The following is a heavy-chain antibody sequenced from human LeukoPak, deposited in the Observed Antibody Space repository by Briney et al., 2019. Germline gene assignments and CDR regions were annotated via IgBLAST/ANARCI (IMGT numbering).Heavy chain of an antibody. D-gene: IGHD3-22*01. CDR2: ISSSGSTI. CDR1: GFTFSDYY. J-gene: IGHJ4*02. Sequence: GSLRLSCAASGFTFSDYYMSWIRQAPGKGLEWVSYISSSGSTIYYADSVKGRFTISRDNAKNSLYLQMNSLRAEDTAVYYCAREPPYYYDSSGPIDYWGQGTLVTVSS. V-gene: IGHV3-11*01. CDR3: AREPPYYYDSSGPIDY.